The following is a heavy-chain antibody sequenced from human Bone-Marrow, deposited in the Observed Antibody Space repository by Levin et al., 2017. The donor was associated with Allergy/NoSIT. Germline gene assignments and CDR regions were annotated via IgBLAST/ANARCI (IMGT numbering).Heavy chain of an antibody. V-gene: IGHV4-4*07. D-gene: IGHD1-26*01. CDR1: GSSISSYY. CDR3: ARDRIVGATTGNYYYGMAV. CDR2: IYSSGNT. J-gene: IGHJ6*02. Sequence: PSETLSLTCTVSGSSISSYYWNWIRQPAGKGLEWIGRIYSSGNTNYNPSLKSRVAMSIDTSKNHFSLKLSSVTAADTAVYYCARDRIVGATTGNYYYGMAVWGQGTTVTVSS.